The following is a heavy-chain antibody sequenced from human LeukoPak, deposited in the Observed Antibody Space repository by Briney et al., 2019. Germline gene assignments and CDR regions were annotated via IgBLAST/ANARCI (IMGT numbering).Heavy chain of an antibody. V-gene: IGHV4-30-4*01. D-gene: IGHD5-18*01. J-gene: IGHJ4*02. CDR1: GGSISSGDYY. CDR2: IYYSGST. Sequence: SQTLSLTCTVSGGSISSGDYYWSWIRQPPGQGLEWIGYIYYSGSTYYNPSLKSRVTISVDTSKNQFSLKLSSVTAADTAVYYCARGLMDTAMDLPDYWGQGTLVTVSS. CDR3: ARGLMDTAMDLPDY.